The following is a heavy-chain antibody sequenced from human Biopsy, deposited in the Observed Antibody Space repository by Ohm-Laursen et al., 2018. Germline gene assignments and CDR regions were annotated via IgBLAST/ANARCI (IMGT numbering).Heavy chain of an antibody. CDR2: IFYRGST. D-gene: IGHD3-22*01. CDR3: ARDYDTSGYYYVS. V-gene: IGHV4-39*01. J-gene: IGHJ5*02. CDR1: GGSISNNNYY. Sequence: SDTLSLTCTVSGGSISNNNYYWGWIRQPPGKGLEWIGSIFYRGSTHYKPSLKSRVNISVDMSKNQFSLKLNSVTAADTAVYYCARDYDTSGYYYVSWGQGTLVTVSS.